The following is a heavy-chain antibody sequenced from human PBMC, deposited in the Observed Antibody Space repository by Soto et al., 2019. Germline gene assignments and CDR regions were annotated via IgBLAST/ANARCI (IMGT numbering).Heavy chain of an antibody. CDR3: AKEVRYYYDSRGVDAFDI. Sequence: QVQLVESGGGVVQPGRSLRLSCAASGFTFSSYGMHWVRQAPGKGLEWVAVISYHGSDQYYADSVKGRYTISRDNCKFTGXLQMNSLRAEDTAVYYCAKEVRYYYDSRGVDAFDIWGQGTVVTVSS. J-gene: IGHJ3*02. CDR2: ISYHGSDQ. D-gene: IGHD3-22*01. CDR1: GFTFSSYG. V-gene: IGHV3-30*18.